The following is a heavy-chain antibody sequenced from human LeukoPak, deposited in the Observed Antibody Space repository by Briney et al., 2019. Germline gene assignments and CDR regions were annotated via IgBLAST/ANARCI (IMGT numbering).Heavy chain of an antibody. CDR2: ISSSSNYI. CDR1: GFTFGTCS. V-gene: IGHV3-21*01. CDR3: ARDFAREFTIDY. Sequence: GGCLRLSCAASGFTFGTCSMNWVRQAPGKGLEWVSSISSSSNYIYYADSVKGRFTISRDNAKNSLFLQMNSLRAEDTAVYYCARDFAREFTIDYWGQGTLVTVSS. J-gene: IGHJ4*02. D-gene: IGHD3-10*01.